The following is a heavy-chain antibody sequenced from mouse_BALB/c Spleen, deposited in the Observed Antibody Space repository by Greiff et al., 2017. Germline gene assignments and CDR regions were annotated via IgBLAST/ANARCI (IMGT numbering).Heavy chain of an antibody. D-gene: IGHD1-1*01. Sequence: EVQLVESGGGLVKPGGSLKLSCAASGFTFSSYAMSWVRQTPEKRLEWVASISSGGSTYYPDSVKGRFTIPRDNARNILYLQMSSLRSEDTAMYSGARGGYYGGGYAMDYWGQGTSVTVSS. J-gene: IGHJ4*01. CDR3: ARGGYYGGGYAMDY. CDR1: GFTFSSYA. CDR2: ISSGGST. V-gene: IGHV5-6-5*01.